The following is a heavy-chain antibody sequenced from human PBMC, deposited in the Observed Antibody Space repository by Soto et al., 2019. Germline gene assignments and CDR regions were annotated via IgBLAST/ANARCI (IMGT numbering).Heavy chain of an antibody. J-gene: IGHJ6*02. CDR2: IYTSGST. CDR3: ARDRDCSSTSCYPYYYYGTDV. D-gene: IGHD2-2*01. Sequence: QVQLQESGPGLVKPSETLSLTCTVSGGSISSYYWSWIRQPAGKGLEWIGRIYTSGSTNYNPSLKSRVTMSVDTSKNQFSLKLSSLTAADTAVYYCARDRDCSSTSCYPYYYYGTDVWRQGTTLTVSS. V-gene: IGHV4-4*07. CDR1: GGSISSYY.